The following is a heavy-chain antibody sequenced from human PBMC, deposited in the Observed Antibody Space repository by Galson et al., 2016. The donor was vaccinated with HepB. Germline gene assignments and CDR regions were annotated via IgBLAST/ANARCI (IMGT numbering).Heavy chain of an antibody. CDR2: INHSGST. J-gene: IGHJ5*02. CDR3: ARGALTAARLLSVVNWFDP. Sequence: ETLSLTCAVYGGSFSGYYWSWIRQPPGKGLEWIGEINHSGSTNYNPSLKSRVTISVDTSKNQFSLKLSSLTAADTGVYYCARGALTAARLLSVVNWFDPWGQGTLVTVSS. V-gene: IGHV4-34*01. CDR1: GGSFSGYY. D-gene: IGHD6-6*01.